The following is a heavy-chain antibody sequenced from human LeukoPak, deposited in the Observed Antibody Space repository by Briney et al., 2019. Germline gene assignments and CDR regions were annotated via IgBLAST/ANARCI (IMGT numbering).Heavy chain of an antibody. D-gene: IGHD3-10*01. CDR2: ISWNSGRI. CDR1: GFTFDDYA. Sequence: GRSVRLSCAASGFTFDDYAMHWVRQAPGKGLEWVSGISWNSGRIGYADSVKGRFTISRDNAKNSLYLQMNSLRPEDTAFYYCTKAYGSGSYTSPFDYWGQGTLVTVSS. J-gene: IGHJ4*02. V-gene: IGHV3-9*01. CDR3: TKAYGSGSYTSPFDY.